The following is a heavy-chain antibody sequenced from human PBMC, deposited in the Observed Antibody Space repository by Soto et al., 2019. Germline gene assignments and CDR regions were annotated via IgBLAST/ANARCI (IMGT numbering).Heavy chain of an antibody. CDR1: GGTFGNSA. CDR3: AGDGGPESAFWGGPLGGGRFDP. D-gene: IGHD3-16*01. V-gene: IGHV1-69*12. J-gene: IGHJ5*02. CDR2: IVPLFGTA. Sequence: QVQLVQSGAEVKKPGSSVNVSCKTSGGTFGNSAVAWVRQAPGQGLEWLGGIVPLFGTANYAQKFQGRLTVTADDPKNPAFMGLRSLRSVDTAGFFCAGDGGPESAFWGGPLGGGRFDPWGQGTLVTVSS.